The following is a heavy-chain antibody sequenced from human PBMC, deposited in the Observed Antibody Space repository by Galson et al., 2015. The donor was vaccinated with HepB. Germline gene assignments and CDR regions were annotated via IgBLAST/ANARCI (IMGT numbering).Heavy chain of an antibody. CDR1: GFTFSSYA. Sequence: SLRLSCAASGFTFSSYAMHWVRQAPGKGLEWVAVISYDGSNKYYADSVKGRFTISRDNSKNTLYLQMNSLRAEDTAVYYCARDADYGGNSGDPPYYFDYWGQGTLVTVSS. J-gene: IGHJ4*02. CDR2: ISYDGSNK. D-gene: IGHD4-23*01. CDR3: ARDADYGGNSGDPPYYFDY. V-gene: IGHV3-30*04.